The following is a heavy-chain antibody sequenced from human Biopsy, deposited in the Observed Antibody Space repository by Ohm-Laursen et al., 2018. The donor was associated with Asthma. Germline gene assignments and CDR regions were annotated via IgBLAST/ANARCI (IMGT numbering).Heavy chain of an antibody. D-gene: IGHD4-17*01. CDR2: ITFDGSTQ. J-gene: IGHJ4*02. V-gene: IGHV3-30-3*01. CDR3: ATFPYGDYLPLDY. CDR1: GRHFGSYN. Sequence: SLRLSCTASGRHFGSYNMHWARQAPGKGLEWVAVITFDGSTQHYGDSVKGRFTISRDNSKNTLYLQMNSLRAEDTAVYYCATFPYGDYLPLDYWGQGTLVTVSS.